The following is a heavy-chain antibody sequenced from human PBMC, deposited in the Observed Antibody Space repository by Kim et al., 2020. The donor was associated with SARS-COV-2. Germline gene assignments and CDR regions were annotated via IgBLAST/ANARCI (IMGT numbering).Heavy chain of an antibody. CDR3: ARASSGSYYDFDY. CDR1: GGSISNYY. Sequence: SETLSLTCTVSGGSISNYYWSWIRQSPGKGLEWIGYISYSGSTNYNPSLKSRVTISVDTSKNQFSLKLSSLTAADTAVYYCARASSGSYYDFDYWGQGTLVTVSS. V-gene: IGHV4-59*01. D-gene: IGHD1-26*01. CDR2: ISYSGST. J-gene: IGHJ4*02.